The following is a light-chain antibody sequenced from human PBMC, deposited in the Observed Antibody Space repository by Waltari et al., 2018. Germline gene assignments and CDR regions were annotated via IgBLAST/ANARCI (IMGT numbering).Light chain of an antibody. J-gene: IGKJ2*01. Sequence: DIVMTQSPDSLAVSLGEWAAINCKSSQSVLYSSNNKNYLAWYQQKPGQPPRLLIYWASTRESGVPDRFSGSGSGTDFTLTISSLQAEDVAVYHCQQYYSTPHAFGQGTKLEIK. CDR1: QSVLYSSNNKNY. CDR2: WAS. V-gene: IGKV4-1*01. CDR3: QQYYSTPHA.